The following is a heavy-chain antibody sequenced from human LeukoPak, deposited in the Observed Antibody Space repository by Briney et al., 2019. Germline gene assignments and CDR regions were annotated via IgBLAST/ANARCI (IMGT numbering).Heavy chain of an antibody. CDR3: ARVARGATIFGGRASDY. V-gene: IGHV4-30-4*08. CDR1: GGSISSGDYY. D-gene: IGHD3-3*01. CDR2: IYYSGST. J-gene: IGHJ4*02. Sequence: SETLSLTCTVSGGSISSGDYYWRWLRQPPGKGLEWIGYIYYSGSTYYNPSLKSRVTISVDTSKNQFSLKLSSVTAADTAVYYCARVARGATIFGGRASDYWGQGTLVTVSS.